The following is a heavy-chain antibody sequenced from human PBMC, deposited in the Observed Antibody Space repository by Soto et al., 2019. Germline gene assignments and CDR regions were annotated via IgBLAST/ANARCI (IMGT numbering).Heavy chain of an antibody. CDR2: IYPGDSDT. J-gene: IGHJ5*02. Sequence: GESLKISCTGVGYSFTSYWIGWVRQMPGKGLEWMGIIYPGDSDTRYRTSFQAQVTISADKSIRTVYLQWRSLKASDTAMYCCARGYCNTNTCEHLLDPWGQGTLVTVSS. V-gene: IGHV5-51*01. D-gene: IGHD2-15*01. CDR1: GYSFTSYW. CDR3: ARGYCNTNTCEHLLDP.